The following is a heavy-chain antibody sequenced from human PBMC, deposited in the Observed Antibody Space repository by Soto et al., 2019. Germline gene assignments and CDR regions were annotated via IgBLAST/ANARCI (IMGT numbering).Heavy chain of an antibody. CDR2: ISSSGSTI. V-gene: IGHV3-48*03. CDR1: GVTFSSYE. Sequence: PAWSLKLSCAASGVTFSSYEMNWVRQTPGKGLEWVSYISSSGSTIYYADSVKGRFTISRDNAKNSLYLQMNSLRAEDTAVYYCASLGRGYCSGGSCYRGGSYNWFDPWGQGTLVTVSS. CDR3: ASLGRGYCSGGSCYRGGSYNWFDP. D-gene: IGHD2-15*01. J-gene: IGHJ5*02.